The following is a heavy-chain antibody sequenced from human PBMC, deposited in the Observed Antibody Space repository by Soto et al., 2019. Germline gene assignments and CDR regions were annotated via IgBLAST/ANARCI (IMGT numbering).Heavy chain of an antibody. V-gene: IGHV1-18*01. CDR1: GYTFTSYV. CDR2: TXAYNAXT. J-gene: IGHJ2*01. CDR3: ARNLDEYWYFDL. D-gene: IGHD3-3*01. Sequence: GXXVXVSCKASGYTFTSYVSSWVRQAPGQGLEWMRWTXAYNAXTNYAQQLQGXXTMTTDTXXSTDYMELRSLRSDDTAVYYCARNLDEYWYFDLWGRDTLVTVSS.